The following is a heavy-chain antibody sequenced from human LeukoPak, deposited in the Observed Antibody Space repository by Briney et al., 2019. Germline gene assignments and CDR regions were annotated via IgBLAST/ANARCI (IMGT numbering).Heavy chain of an antibody. V-gene: IGHV1-69*04. CDR3: ASGHDYGDYDY. J-gene: IGHJ4*02. Sequence: GSSVKVSCKGSGGTFSNYAISWVRQAPGQGLEWMGRIIPILGIANYAQKFQGRVTITADKSTSTAYMELSSLRSEDTAVYYCASGHDYGDYDYWGRGTLVTVSS. D-gene: IGHD4-17*01. CDR1: GGTFSNYA. CDR2: IIPILGIA.